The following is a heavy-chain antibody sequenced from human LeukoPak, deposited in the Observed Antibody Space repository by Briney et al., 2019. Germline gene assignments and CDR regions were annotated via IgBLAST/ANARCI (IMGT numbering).Heavy chain of an antibody. Sequence: PSETLSLTCTVSGGSMSSYYWSWIRQPPGKGLEWIGYIYYSGTTNYNPSLESRVTISVDTSKNQFSLKLNSVTVADTALYYCARGPTRYYFDYWGQGSLVTVSS. CDR1: GGSMSSYY. CDR2: IYYSGTT. CDR3: ARGPTRYYFDY. V-gene: IGHV4-59*01. J-gene: IGHJ4*02. D-gene: IGHD1/OR15-1a*01.